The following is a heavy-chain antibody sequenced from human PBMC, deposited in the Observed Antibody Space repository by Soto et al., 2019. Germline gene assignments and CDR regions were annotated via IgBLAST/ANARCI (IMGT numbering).Heavy chain of an antibody. D-gene: IGHD3-22*01. V-gene: IGHV1-2*02. Sequence: ASVKVSCKTSGYTFSAYYMHWVQQAPGQGLEWMGWINPKSGGTLYAQKFQGRVTMTRDTSISTAYMELSRLRSDDTAVYYCARGGTFAYDTSGYSVYWGQGTLVTVSS. J-gene: IGHJ4*02. CDR2: INPKSGGT. CDR1: GYTFSAYY. CDR3: ARGGTFAYDTSGYSVY.